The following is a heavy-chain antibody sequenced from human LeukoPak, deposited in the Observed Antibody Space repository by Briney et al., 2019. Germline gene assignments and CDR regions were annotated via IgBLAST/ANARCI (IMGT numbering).Heavy chain of an antibody. V-gene: IGHV1-2*02. CDR3: AREKGGNSGFDY. J-gene: IGHJ4*02. Sequence: GASVKVSCKASGYTFSGYYMHWVRQAPGQGLKWMGWINSNSGDPNYAQKFQGRVTLTRDTSISTAYMELSRLRSDDTAVYYCAREKGGNSGFDYWGRGTLVTVSS. CDR2: INSNSGDP. CDR1: GYTFSGYY. D-gene: IGHD4-23*01.